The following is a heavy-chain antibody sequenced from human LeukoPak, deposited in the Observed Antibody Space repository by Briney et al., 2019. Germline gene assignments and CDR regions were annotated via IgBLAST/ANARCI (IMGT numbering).Heavy chain of an antibody. J-gene: IGHJ4*02. CDR1: GFTFSSYA. D-gene: IGHD5-18*01. V-gene: IGHV3-23*01. CDR2: LSDGGHSS. CDR3: AFSPLGFNYGYAY. Sequence: GGSLRLSCAASGFTFSSYALNWVRQAPGKGLEWVSSLSDGGHSSFYADSVKGRFTIYRDDSQNILYLQMNNLSGDDTALYYCAFSPLGFNYGYAYWGQGTLVTVSS.